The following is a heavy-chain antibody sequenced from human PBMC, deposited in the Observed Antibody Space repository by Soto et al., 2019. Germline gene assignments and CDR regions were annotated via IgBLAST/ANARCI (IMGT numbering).Heavy chain of an antibody. CDR2: ISAYNGNT. Sequence: QVQLLQSGAEVKKPGASVKVSCKASGYTFTNYGISWVRQAPGQGLEWMGWISAYNGNTNYAQKLQGRVTMTTDTSTSTAYMELRSLRSDDTAVYYCAREGADCSGGSCSYSYYGIDVWGQGTTVTVSS. D-gene: IGHD2-15*01. CDR1: GYTFTNYG. J-gene: IGHJ6*02. V-gene: IGHV1-18*04. CDR3: AREGADCSGGSCSYSYYGIDV.